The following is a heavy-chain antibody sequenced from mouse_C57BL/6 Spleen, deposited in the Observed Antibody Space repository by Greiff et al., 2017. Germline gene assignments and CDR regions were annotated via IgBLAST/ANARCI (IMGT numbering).Heavy chain of an antibody. J-gene: IGHJ1*03. CDR2: INSDGGST. V-gene: IGHV5-2*01. D-gene: IGHD4-1*01. CDR3: ERHGTDWYFDV. CDR1: EYEFPSHD. Sequence: EVMLVESGGGLVQPGESLKLSCESNEYEFPSHDMSWVRKTPEKRLELVAAINSDGGSTYYPDTMERRFIISRDNTKKTRYLQMSSLRSEDTALYYGERHGTDWYFDVWGTGTTVTVSS.